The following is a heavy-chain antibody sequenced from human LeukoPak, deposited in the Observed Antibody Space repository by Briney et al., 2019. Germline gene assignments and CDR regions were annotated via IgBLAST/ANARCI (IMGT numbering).Heavy chain of an antibody. D-gene: IGHD4-23*01. CDR1: GGTFSSYG. V-gene: IGHV1-18*01. J-gene: IGHJ5*02. CDR3: ARSLDYGGRFDP. Sequence: VASVKVSCKASGGTFSSYGISWVRQAPGQGLEWMGWISAYNGNTNYAQKLQGRVTMTTDTSTSTAYMELRSLRSDDTAVYYCARSLDYGGRFDPWGQGTLVTVSS. CDR2: ISAYNGNT.